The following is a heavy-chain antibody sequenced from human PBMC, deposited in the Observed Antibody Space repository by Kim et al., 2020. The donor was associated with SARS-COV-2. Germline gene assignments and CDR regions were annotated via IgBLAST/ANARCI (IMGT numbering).Heavy chain of an antibody. Sequence: GGSLRLSCAASGFTFSTTWMSWVRQAPGKGLQWVGRIKSKVTGGTADYAAPVKGRFNISRDDSTNTLYLQMNSLETDDTAVYYCVTTFYSDSSGSYWGQGTLVAVSS. D-gene: IGHD3-22*01. CDR2: IKSKVTGGTA. V-gene: IGHV3-15*01. CDR1: GFTFSTTW. CDR3: VTTFYSDSSGSY. J-gene: IGHJ1*01.